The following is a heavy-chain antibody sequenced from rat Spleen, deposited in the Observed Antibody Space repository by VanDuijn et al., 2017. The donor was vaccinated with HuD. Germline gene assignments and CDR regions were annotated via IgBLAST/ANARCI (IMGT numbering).Heavy chain of an antibody. CDR1: GFTFSSFA. CDR3: ARQEDYGGYSRDYFGY. CDR2: ITSGGSNT. V-gene: IGHV5-46*01. Sequence: EVQLVESGGGLVQPGRSMKLSCAASGFTFSSFAMAWVRQAPKKGLEWVATITSGGSNTYYPDSVKGRFTISRDNAKSTLYLQISSLRSEDTATYYCARQEDYGGYSRDYFGYWGQGVVVTVSS. D-gene: IGHD1-11*01. J-gene: IGHJ2*01.